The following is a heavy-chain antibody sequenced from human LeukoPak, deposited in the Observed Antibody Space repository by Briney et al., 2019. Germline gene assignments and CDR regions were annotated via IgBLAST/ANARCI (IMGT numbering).Heavy chain of an antibody. Sequence: ASVKVSCKTAGGTISNYVINWVRQATGQGLEWLGWMSASSGNTGYAQKFQGRVSMTRATSISTAYLELSSLTFEDTAVYYCVRTPPKGDIDYWGQGTLVTVSS. CDR3: VRTPPKGDIDY. V-gene: IGHV1-8*02. CDR2: MSASSGNT. CDR1: GGTISNYV. D-gene: IGHD2-21*02. J-gene: IGHJ4*02.